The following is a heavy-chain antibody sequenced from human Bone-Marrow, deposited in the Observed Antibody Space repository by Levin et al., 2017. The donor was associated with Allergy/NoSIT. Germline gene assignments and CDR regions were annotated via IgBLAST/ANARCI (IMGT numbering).Heavy chain of an antibody. D-gene: IGHD2-15*01. CDR2: IASGGGNK. Sequence: GGSLRLSCEASGFIFSNYALHWVRQAPGKGLEWVAIIASGGGNKYYADSVKGRFTISRVNSNNALHLQMNSLRPEDTAIYYCARVFTSGYIDYWGQGTLVTVSS. CDR1: GFIFSNYA. J-gene: IGHJ4*02. V-gene: IGHV3-30-3*01. CDR3: ARVFTSGYIDY.